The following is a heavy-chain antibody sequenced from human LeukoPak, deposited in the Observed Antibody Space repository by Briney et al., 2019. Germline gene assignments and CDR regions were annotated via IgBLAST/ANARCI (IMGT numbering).Heavy chain of an antibody. J-gene: IGHJ4*02. CDR2: IYYSGST. V-gene: IGHV4-59*12. Sequence: SETLSLTCTVSGGSISSYYWSWIRQPPGKGLEWIGYIYYSGSTNYNPSLKSRVTISVDKSKNQFSLKLSSVTAADTAVYYCASSTYYDFWSGPARAPFDYWGQGTLVTVSS. CDR3: ASSTYYDFWSGPARAPFDY. CDR1: GGSISSYY. D-gene: IGHD3-3*01.